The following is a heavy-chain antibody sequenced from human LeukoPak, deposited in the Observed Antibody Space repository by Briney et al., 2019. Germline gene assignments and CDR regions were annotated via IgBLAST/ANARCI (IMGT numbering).Heavy chain of an antibody. D-gene: IGHD6-19*01. Sequence: GGSLRLSCAASGFTFSSYAMSWVRQAPGKGPAWVAGNSDSGSSSYYTDSVKGRFTISRDNSKNTLYLQMNSLRAEDTAVYYCAKEDSGWHFDYWGQGTLVTVSS. CDR1: GFTFSSYA. V-gene: IGHV3-23*01. CDR2: NSDSGSSS. J-gene: IGHJ4*02. CDR3: AKEDSGWHFDY.